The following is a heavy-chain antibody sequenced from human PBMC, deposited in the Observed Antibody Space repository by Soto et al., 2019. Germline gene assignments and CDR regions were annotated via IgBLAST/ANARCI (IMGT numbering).Heavy chain of an antibody. D-gene: IGHD3-9*01. V-gene: IGHV3-23*01. CDR3: AKDWEFDWPNYYFDY. Sequence: QPGGSLRLSCAASGFTFSSYAMSWVRQAPRKGLEWVSAISGDGSSTYFADSGKGRFTISRDNSKNTLYLQMNSLRAEDTAVYYCAKDWEFDWPNYYFDYWGQGTLVTVSS. J-gene: IGHJ4*02. CDR2: ISGDGSST. CDR1: GFTFSSYA.